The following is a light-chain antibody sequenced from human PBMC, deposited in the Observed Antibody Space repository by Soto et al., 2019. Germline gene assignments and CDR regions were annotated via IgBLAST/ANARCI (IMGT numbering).Light chain of an antibody. Sequence: DVKMTQSPTSLSASVGDGVTSTCRASKSSAHYVNGYQQKQRKAPRLLIYLTANWQTGVPSRFSGSGSGTDFNLTISSLQPEDFATYYCQQSYSIPWTFGQGTKVDIK. CDR2: LTA. CDR1: KSSAHY. V-gene: IGKV1-39*01. J-gene: IGKJ1*01. CDR3: QQSYSIPWT.